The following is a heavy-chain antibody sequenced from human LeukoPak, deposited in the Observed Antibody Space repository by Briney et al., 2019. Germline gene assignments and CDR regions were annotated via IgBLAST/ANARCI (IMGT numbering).Heavy chain of an antibody. J-gene: IGHJ4*02. CDR3: AKGDYDSSGYYFGPQLDY. Sequence: GGSLRLSCAASEFTFSSYAMSWVRQAPGKGLEWVSAISGSGGSTYYADSVKGRFTISRDNSKNTLYLQMNSLRAEDTAVYYCAKGDYDSSGYYFGPQLDYWGQGTLVTVSS. CDR1: EFTFSSYA. D-gene: IGHD3-22*01. CDR2: ISGSGGST. V-gene: IGHV3-23*01.